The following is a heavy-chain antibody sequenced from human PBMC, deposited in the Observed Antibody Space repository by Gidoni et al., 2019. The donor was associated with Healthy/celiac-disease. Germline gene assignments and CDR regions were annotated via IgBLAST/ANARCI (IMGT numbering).Heavy chain of an antibody. D-gene: IGHD3-16*02. CDR3: ARVPRIFTFGGVIVIPDYFDY. CDR1: GGSISSYY. CDR2: IYYSGST. Sequence: GQLQESGPGLVKPSETLSLTCTVSGGSISSYYWSWIRQPPGKGLEWIGYIYYSGSTNYNPSLKSRVTISVDTSKNQFSLKLSSVTAADTAVYYCARVPRIFTFGGVIVIPDYFDYWGQGTLVTVSS. J-gene: IGHJ4*02. V-gene: IGHV4-59*01.